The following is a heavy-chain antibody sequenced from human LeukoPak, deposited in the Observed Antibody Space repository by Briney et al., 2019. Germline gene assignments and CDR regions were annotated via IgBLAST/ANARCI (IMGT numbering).Heavy chain of an antibody. CDR3: ARSGYSYGADAFDI. CDR1: GGSFSGYY. Sequence: SETLSLTCAVYGGSFSGYYWSWIRQPPGKGLEWIGEINHSGSTNYNPSLKSRVTISVDTSKTQFSLKLSSVTAADTAVYYCARSGYSYGADAFDIWGQGTKVTVSS. CDR2: INHSGST. D-gene: IGHD5-18*01. J-gene: IGHJ3*02. V-gene: IGHV4-34*01.